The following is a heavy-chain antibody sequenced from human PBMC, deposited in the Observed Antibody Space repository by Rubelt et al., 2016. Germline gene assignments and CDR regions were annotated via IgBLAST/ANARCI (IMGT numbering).Heavy chain of an antibody. D-gene: IGHD4-17*01. CDR2: IDAGNGDT. V-gene: IGHV1-3*01. CDR1: GYTFTNYG. CDR3: ARANHGDYEDY. Sequence: QVQLVQSGAEVKKPGASVKVSCKASGYTFTNYGMHWVRQAPGQRLEWMGWIDAGNGDTKYSQKLKDRVSITRDASPNTAYMELSSLRSEDTAVYYCARANHGDYEDYWGQGTLVTVSS. J-gene: IGHJ4*02.